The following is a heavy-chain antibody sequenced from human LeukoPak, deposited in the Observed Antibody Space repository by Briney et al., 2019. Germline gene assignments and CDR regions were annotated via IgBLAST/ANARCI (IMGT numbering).Heavy chain of an antibody. Sequence: PEGSLRLSRVASGLNFDDSAMHWVRQAPGKGLEWVSLISADGGSTFSADSVKGRFSISRDNSKNSLYLQMNSLRSEDTAMYYCAKESGKFDYWGQGTLVAVSS. J-gene: IGHJ4*02. CDR2: ISADGGST. CDR3: AKESGKFDY. V-gene: IGHV3-43*02. CDR1: GLNFDDSA.